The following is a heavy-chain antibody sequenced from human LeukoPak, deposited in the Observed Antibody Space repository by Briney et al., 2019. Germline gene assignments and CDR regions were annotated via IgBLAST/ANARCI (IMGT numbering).Heavy chain of an antibody. CDR2: INHSGST. CDR1: GGSYSGYY. V-gene: IGHV4-34*01. D-gene: IGHD3-16*02. Sequence: SETLSLTCAVYGGSYSGYYWSWIRQPLGKGLEWIGEINHSGSTNYNPSLKSRVTISVDTSKNQFSLKLSSVTAADTAVYYCARSRYDYVWGSYRSRDYYYGMDVWGQGTTVTVSS. J-gene: IGHJ6*02. CDR3: ARSRYDYVWGSYRSRDYYYGMDV.